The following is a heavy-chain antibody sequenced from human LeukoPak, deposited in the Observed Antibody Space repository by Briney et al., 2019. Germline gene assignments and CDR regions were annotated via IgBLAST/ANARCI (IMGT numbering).Heavy chain of an antibody. CDR3: ARERGKDFDY. CDR2: ISSSSTI. Sequence: GGSLRLSCAASGFTFSDYYMNWVRQAPGKGLEWVSSISSSSTIYYADSVKGRFTISRDNAKNSLYLQMNSLRAEDTAVYYCARERGKDFDYWGQGTLVTVAS. J-gene: IGHJ4*02. CDR1: GFTFSDYY. V-gene: IGHV3-69-1*02.